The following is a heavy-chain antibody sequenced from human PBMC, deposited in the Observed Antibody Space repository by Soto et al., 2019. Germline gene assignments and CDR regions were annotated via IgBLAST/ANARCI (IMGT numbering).Heavy chain of an antibody. J-gene: IGHJ6*02. Sequence: ASVKVSCKASGGTFSSYAISWVRQAPGQGLEWMGGIIPTFGTANYAQKFQGRVTITADESTSTAYMELSSLRSEDTAVYYCARVFPPLYQLTYHTYAMDVWGQGTTVTVFS. V-gene: IGHV1-69*13. CDR2: IIPTFGTA. CDR1: GGTFSSYA. CDR3: ARVFPPLYQLTYHTYAMDV. D-gene: IGHD2-2*01.